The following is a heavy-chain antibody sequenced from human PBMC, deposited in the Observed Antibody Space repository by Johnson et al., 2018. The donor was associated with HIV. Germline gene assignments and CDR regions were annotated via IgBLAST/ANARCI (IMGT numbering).Heavy chain of an antibody. CDR1: GFTFDDYA. CDR3: ARVLIVVVVGAEIDAFDI. D-gene: IGHD2-15*01. V-gene: IGHV3-9*01. J-gene: IGHJ3*02. Sequence: VQLVESGGGLVQPGRSLRLSCAASGFTFDDYAMHWVRQAPGKGLEWVSGISWNSGSIGYADSVKGRFTISRDNAKNSLYLQMNSLRAEDTAFYYCARVLIVVVVGAEIDAFDIWGQGTMVTVSS. CDR2: ISWNSGSI.